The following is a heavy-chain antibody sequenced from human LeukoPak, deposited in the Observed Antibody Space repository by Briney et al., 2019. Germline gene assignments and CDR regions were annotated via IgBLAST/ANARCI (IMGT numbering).Heavy chain of an antibody. CDR3: AKERGDYVWGSYRYTAHAFDI. D-gene: IGHD3-16*02. CDR1: GFTFSSYA. CDR2: ISGSGGST. Sequence: PGGSLGLSCAASGFTFSSYAMSWVRQAPGKGLEWVSAISGSGGSTYYADSVKGRFTISRDNSKNTLYLQMNSLRAEGTAVYYCAKERGDYVWGSYRYTAHAFDIWGQGTMVTVSS. J-gene: IGHJ3*02. V-gene: IGHV3-23*01.